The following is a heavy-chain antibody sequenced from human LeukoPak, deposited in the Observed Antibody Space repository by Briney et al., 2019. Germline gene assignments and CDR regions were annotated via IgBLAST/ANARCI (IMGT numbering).Heavy chain of an antibody. J-gene: IGHJ6*03. CDR2: INPSGST. CDR1: GGSFSDYY. Sequence: SETLSLTCAVCGGSFSDYYWIWIREPPGKGREWSGEINPSGSTNYSPSLKRRVRISVDTSQSQFSLKLSSVAAADTAVYFCARVGYSYVRNDWSRTGLGAYPTKDYYHMDVWDEGTTVTVSS. CDR3: ARVGYSYVRNDWSRTGLGAYPTKDYYHMDV. V-gene: IGHV4-34*01. D-gene: IGHD5-18*01.